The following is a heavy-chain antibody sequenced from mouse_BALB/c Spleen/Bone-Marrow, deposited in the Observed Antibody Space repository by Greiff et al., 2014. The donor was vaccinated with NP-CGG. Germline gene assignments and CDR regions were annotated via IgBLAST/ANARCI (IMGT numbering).Heavy chain of an antibody. CDR2: IDPANGNT. V-gene: IGHV14-3*02. J-gene: IGHJ3*01. CDR3: ASYYYGSSTFAY. D-gene: IGHD1-1*01. Sequence: EVQLQQSGAELVKPGASVKLSCTASGFNIKDTYMHWVKQRPEQGLGWIGRIDPANGNTKYDPKFQDKATITADTSSNTAYLQLSSLTSEDTAVYYCASYYYGSSTFAYWGQGTLVTVSA. CDR1: GFNIKDTY.